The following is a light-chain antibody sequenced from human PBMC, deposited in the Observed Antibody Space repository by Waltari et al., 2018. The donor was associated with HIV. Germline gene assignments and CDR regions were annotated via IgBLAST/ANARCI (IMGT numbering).Light chain of an antibody. CDR3: QSADSSGTVV. V-gene: IGLV3-25*03. CDR2: KDN. Sequence: SYELTQPPSVSVSPGQTARINCSGDALPNQYAYWYKQKPGQAPVLVIYKDNERPSGIPERISGSSSGTTVTLTISGVQAEDEADYYCQSADSSGTVVFGGGTKLTVL. J-gene: IGLJ2*01. CDR1: ALPNQY.